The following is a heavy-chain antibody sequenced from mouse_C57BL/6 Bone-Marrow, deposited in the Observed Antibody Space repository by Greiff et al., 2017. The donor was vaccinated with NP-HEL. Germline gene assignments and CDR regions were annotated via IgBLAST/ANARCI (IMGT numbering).Heavy chain of an antibody. CDR1: GFNIKDDY. J-gene: IGHJ3*01. D-gene: IGHD2-10*01. V-gene: IGHV14-4*01. CDR3: SLLAFAY. Sequence: EVNVVESGAELVRPGASVKLSCTASGFNIKDDYLHWVKQRPEQGLEWIGWLDPENGDTEYASQFQGKSTITADSSTNTADRQLSSLTSEYTAVYYCSLLAFAYWGQGTLVTVSA. CDR2: LDPENGDT.